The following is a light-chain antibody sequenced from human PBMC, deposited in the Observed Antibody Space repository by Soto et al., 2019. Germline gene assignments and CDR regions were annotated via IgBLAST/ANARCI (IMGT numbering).Light chain of an antibody. J-gene: IGLJ2*01. CDR3: SSYTGSSTHVV. Sequence: QSALTQPASVSGSPGQSITISCTGSSSDVGSYNLVSWYQQHPGQAPKVMIYEGSKRPSGVSNRFPGSRPGNTASLTISGLQAEDEAHYYYSSYTGSSTHVVFGGGTKVTVL. V-gene: IGLV2-23*01. CDR1: SSDVGSYNL. CDR2: EGS.